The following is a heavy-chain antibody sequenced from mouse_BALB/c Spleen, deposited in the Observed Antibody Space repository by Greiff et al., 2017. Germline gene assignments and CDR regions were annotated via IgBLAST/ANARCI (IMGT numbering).Heavy chain of an antibody. V-gene: IGHV3-2*02. CDR3: ARGDGSSPFAY. Sequence: EVQLQESGPGLVKPSQSLSLTCTVTGYSITSDYAWNWIRQFPGNKLEWMGYISYSGSTSYNPSLKSRISITRDTSKNQFFLQLNSVTTEDTATYYCARGDGSSPFAYWGQGTLVTVSA. CDR2: ISYSGST. J-gene: IGHJ3*01. D-gene: IGHD1-1*01. CDR1: GYSITSDYA.